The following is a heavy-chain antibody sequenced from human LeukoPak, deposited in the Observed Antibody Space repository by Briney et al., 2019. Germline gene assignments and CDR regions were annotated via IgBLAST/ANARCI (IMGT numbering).Heavy chain of an antibody. CDR3: ARGRQQLGLFDY. CDR2: IWYDGSNK. D-gene: IGHD6-13*01. V-gene: IGHV3-33*08. CDR1: GFTFSSYA. Sequence: PGGSLRLSCAASGFTFSSYAMSWVRQAPGKGLEWVAVIWYDGSNKYYADSVKGRFTISRDNSKNTLYLQMNSLRAEDTAVYYCARGRQQLGLFDYWGQGTLVTVSS. J-gene: IGHJ4*02.